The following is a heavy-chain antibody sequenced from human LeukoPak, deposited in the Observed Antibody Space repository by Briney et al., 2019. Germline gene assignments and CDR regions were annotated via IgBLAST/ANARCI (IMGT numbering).Heavy chain of an antibody. V-gene: IGHV4-59*08. J-gene: IGHJ3*01. CDR1: HGSISRYY. CDR2: IYYSGST. CDR3: ARLQNRGFDYGYDDAFDV. Sequence: PSETLSLTCIVSHGSISRYYWSWIRQPPGKGLEWIGHIYYSGSTEYRTSLKSRVTISVDTSENQVSLKVTSVTAADTAVYYCARLQNRGFDYGYDDAFDVWGQGTMVTVSS. D-gene: IGHD5-18*01.